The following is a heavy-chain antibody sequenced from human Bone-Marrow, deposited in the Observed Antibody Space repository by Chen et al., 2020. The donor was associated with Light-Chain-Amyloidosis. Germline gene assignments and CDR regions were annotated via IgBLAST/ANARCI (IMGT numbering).Heavy chain of an antibody. CDR2: IRHGETT. CDR1: GNSITSDYY. D-gene: IGHD6-13*01. J-gene: IGHJ5*02. Sequence: QVQLQESGTGLVKPSETLSLTCVVSGNSITSDYYWAWIRQPPGKGPEWIGSIRHGETTYYTPSLKTLVTISIAMSMNHFSLQLTSVPAPYTAVYYCSRLYASAGLNCFDRWGQGTLVTVSS. CDR3: SRLYASAGLNCFDR. V-gene: IGHV4-38-2*01.